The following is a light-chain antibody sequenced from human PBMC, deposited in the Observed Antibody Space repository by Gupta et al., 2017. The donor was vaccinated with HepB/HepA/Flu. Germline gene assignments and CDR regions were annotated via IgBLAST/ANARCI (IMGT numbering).Light chain of an antibody. V-gene: IGKV1-33*01. Sequence: DMQMTKSPSSLSASVGDRGTITCQASEDTSNYLNWYQQKPGKAPKLLIYYASYWQTGVPSKWFGSGSGKAFLFIIISRQPDDIAAFYCQQHDNRPPFTFGHGTKVDIK. CDR1: EDTSNY. J-gene: IGKJ3*01. CDR3: QQHDNRPPFT. CDR2: YAS.